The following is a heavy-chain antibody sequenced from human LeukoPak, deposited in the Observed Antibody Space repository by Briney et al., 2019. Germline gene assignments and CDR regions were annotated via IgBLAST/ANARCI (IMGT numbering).Heavy chain of an antibody. J-gene: IGHJ3*02. CDR3: ARRIVTYYYDSSGSLDAFDI. CDR1: GFTFSSYW. Sequence: PGGSLRLSCAASGFTFSSYWMHWVRQAPGKGLVWVSRINSDGSSTSYADFVKGRFTISRDNAKNTLYLQMNSLGAEDTAVYYCARRIVTYYYDSSGSLDAFDIWGQGIMVAVSS. V-gene: IGHV3-74*01. D-gene: IGHD3-22*01. CDR2: INSDGSST.